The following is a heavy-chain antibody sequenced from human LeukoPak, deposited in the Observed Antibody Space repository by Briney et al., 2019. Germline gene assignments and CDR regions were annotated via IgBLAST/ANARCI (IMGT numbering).Heavy chain of an antibody. CDR3: AGGRAYDLRRVRSWYAPHAFDI. D-gene: IGHD6-13*01. J-gene: IGHJ3*02. V-gene: IGHV4-59*01. Sequence: PSETLSLTCTVSGGSISSYYWTWIRQPPGKGLEWIGYIYYGGSTNYNPSLKSRVTMSVDTSKNQFSLKLNSVTAADTAVYYCAGGRAYDLRRVRSWYAPHAFDIWGQGTMVTVSS. CDR1: GGSISSYY. CDR2: IYYGGST.